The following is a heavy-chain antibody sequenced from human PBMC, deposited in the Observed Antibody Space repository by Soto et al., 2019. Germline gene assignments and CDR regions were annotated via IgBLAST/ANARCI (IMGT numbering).Heavy chain of an antibody. CDR2: IYYSGST. CDR1: GGPISSYY. J-gene: IGHJ3*02. CDR3: ARDPGDIVVVVAAPGAFDI. Sequence: PSETLSLTCTVSGGPISSYYWSWIRQPPGKGLEWIGYIYYSGSTNYNPSLKSRVTISVDTSKNQFSLKLSSVTAADTAVYYCARDPGDIVVVVAAPGAFDIWGQGTTVTVSS. V-gene: IGHV4-59*01. D-gene: IGHD2-15*01.